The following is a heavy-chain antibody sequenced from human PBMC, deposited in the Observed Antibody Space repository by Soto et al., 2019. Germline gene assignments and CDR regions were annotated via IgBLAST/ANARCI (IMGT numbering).Heavy chain of an antibody. V-gene: IGHV3-23*01. D-gene: IGHD3-10*01. CDR3: AIPPPVLLWFGELSPDLLDY. Sequence: GGSLRLSCAVSGFTFSSFAMSWVRQAPGKGLEWVSVISSSGGTTYYADSVKGRFTISRDNSKNTLYLQMNSLRAEDTAVYYCAIPPPVLLWFGELSPDLLDYWGQGTLVTVSS. CDR1: GFTFSSFA. CDR2: ISSSGGTT. J-gene: IGHJ4*02.